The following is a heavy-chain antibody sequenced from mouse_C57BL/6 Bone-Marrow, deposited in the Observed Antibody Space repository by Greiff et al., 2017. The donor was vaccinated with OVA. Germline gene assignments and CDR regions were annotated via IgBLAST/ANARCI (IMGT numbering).Heavy chain of an antibody. D-gene: IGHD2-1*01. CDR2: INTSSGYT. CDR1: GYTFTSYT. J-gene: IGHJ3*01. CDR3: ASPLYYVNNRFAY. Sequence: VKLMESGAELVRPGASVKMSCKASGYTFTSYTMHWVKQRPGQGLEWIGNINTSSGYTKYNQKFKDKATLTVDKSSNTYYMQLSSLTYKDSSVYYSASPLYYVNNRFAYWGQGTLVTVSA. V-gene: IGHV1-4*01.